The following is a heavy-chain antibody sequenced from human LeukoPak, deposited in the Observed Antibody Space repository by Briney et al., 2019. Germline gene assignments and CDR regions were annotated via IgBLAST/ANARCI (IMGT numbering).Heavy chain of an antibody. Sequence: VASVKASCKASGYTFTSYDINWVRQATGQGLEWMGWMNPNSGNTGYAQKFQGRVTMTRNTSISTAYMELSSLRSEDTAVYYCARGSGYDYWFDPWGQGTLVTVSS. D-gene: IGHD5-12*01. V-gene: IGHV1-8*01. J-gene: IGHJ5*02. CDR3: ARGSGYDYWFDP. CDR2: MNPNSGNT. CDR1: GYTFTSYD.